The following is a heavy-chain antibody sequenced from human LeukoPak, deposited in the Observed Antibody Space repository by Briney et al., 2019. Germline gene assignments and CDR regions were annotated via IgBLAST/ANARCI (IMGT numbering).Heavy chain of an antibody. CDR2: INHSGST. J-gene: IGHJ6*03. V-gene: IGHV4-38-2*02. CDR1: GYSISSGYY. CDR3: ARHLYYYYYYMDV. Sequence: SETLSLTCTVSGYSISSGYYWGWIRQPPGKGLERIGEINHSGSTNYNPSLKSRVTISVDTSKNQFSLKLSSVTAADTAVYYCARHLYYYYYYMDVWGKGTTVTISS.